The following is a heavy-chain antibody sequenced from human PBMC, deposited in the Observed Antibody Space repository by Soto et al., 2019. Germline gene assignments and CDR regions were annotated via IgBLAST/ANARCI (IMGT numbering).Heavy chain of an antibody. CDR1: GFTFSSYW. Sequence: GGSLRLSCAASGFTFSSYWMTWVRQAPGKGLEWVANIKQDGSEKYYGDSVKGRFTISRDNAKNSLYLQVNSLRAEDTAVYYCARCPGWYSYYYYYYMDVWGKGTTVTVSS. CDR3: ARCPGWYSYYYYYYMDV. CDR2: IKQDGSEK. D-gene: IGHD6-19*01. V-gene: IGHV3-7*01. J-gene: IGHJ6*03.